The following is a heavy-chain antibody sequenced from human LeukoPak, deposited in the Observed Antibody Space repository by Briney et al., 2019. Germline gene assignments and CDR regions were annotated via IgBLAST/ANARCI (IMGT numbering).Heavy chain of an antibody. J-gene: IGHJ4*02. V-gene: IGHV4-39*01. CDR2: IYYTGST. D-gene: IGHD6-13*01. Sequence: SETLSLACSVSGGSISTNGYYWGWIRQSPGKGLEWIGSIYYTGSTYYSPSLKSRVTVSVDTSRNQFSLKLSSMTAADTAVYYCARLAAAGDFDCWGQGTLVTVSS. CDR1: GGSISTNGYY. CDR3: ARLAAAGDFDC.